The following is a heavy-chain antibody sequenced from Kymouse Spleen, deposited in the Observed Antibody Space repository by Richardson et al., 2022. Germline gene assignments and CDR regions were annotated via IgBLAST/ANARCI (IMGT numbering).Heavy chain of an antibody. CDR1: GGSFSGYY. D-gene: IGHD3-9*01. CDR3: AAVLTGYPHYYYYGMDV. CDR2: INHSGST. V-gene: IGHV4-34*01. Sequence: QVQLQQWGAGLLKPSETLSLTCAVYGGSFSGYYWSWIRQPPGKGLEWIGEINHSGSTNYNPSLKSRVTISVDTSKNQFSLKLSSVTAADTAVYYCAAVLTGYPHYYYYGMDVWGQGTTVTVSS. J-gene: IGHJ6*02.